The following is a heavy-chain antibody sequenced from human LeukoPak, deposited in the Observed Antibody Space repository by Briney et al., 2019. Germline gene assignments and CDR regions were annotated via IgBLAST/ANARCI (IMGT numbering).Heavy chain of an antibody. Sequence: PSETLSLTCTVSGGSISSSSSYWGWIRQPPGKGLECIGNIYFSGSTYYNPSLKSRLTISVDTSKNQFSLKLTSVTAADTAVFYCARGADWGALGTYFDYWGQGTLVTVSS. CDR1: GGSISSSSSY. D-gene: IGHD7-27*01. J-gene: IGHJ4*02. V-gene: IGHV4-39*07. CDR3: ARGADWGALGTYFDY. CDR2: IYFSGST.